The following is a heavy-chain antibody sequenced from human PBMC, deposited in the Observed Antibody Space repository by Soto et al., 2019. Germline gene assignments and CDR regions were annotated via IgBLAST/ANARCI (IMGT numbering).Heavy chain of an antibody. V-gene: IGHV4-34*01. CDR2: INHSGST. Sequence: PSETLSLTCAVYGGSFSGYYWSWIRQPPGKGLEWIGEINHSGSTNYNPSLKSRVTISVDTSKNQFALKLSSVTAADTAVYYWARGSEYCSSTSCYTREFWFDPWGQGTLVTVSS. CDR3: ARGSEYCSSTSCYTREFWFDP. CDR1: GGSFSGYY. D-gene: IGHD2-2*02. J-gene: IGHJ5*02.